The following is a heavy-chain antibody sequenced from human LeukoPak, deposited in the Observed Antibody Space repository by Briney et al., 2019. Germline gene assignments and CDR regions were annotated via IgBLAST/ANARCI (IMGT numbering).Heavy chain of an antibody. Sequence: SETLSLTCTVSGGSISSSSYYWGWIRQPPGKGLERIGSIYYSGSTYYNPSLKSRVTISVDTSKNQFSLKLSSVTAADTAVYYCARRNYDFWSGFPNWFDPWGQGTLVTVSS. CDR3: ARRNYDFWSGFPNWFDP. V-gene: IGHV4-39*01. J-gene: IGHJ5*02. D-gene: IGHD3-3*01. CDR1: GGSISSSSYY. CDR2: IYYSGST.